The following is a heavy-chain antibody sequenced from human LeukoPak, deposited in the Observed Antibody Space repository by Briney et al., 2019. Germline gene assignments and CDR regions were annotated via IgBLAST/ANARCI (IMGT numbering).Heavy chain of an antibody. CDR2: ISNSGGST. CDR1: GFTFSSYA. Sequence: AGGSLRLSCAASGFTFSSYAMSWVRQAPGKGLEWVSSISNSGGSTYYADSVKGRFTISRDNSKNTLYLQMNSLSPGDARVFYCANQYYYGSGSYFYYFDYWGQGTLVTVSS. J-gene: IGHJ4*02. V-gene: IGHV3-23*01. D-gene: IGHD3-10*01. CDR3: ANQYYYGSGSYFYYFDY.